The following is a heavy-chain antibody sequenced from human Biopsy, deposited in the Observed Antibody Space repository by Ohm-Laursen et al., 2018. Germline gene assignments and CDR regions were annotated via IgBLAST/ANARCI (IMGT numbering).Heavy chain of an antibody. CDR1: GFTFSVYA. V-gene: IGHV3-33*01. CDR2: IWYDGSNE. Sequence: SLRLSCAAAGFTFSVYAMHWVRQAPGKGLEWVSIIWYDGSNEYYADSVKGRFTISRDNSKNTVFLQMSSLRAEDTGVYYCARDPIVGSKADGMDVWGQGTTVTVSS. CDR3: ARDPIVGSKADGMDV. J-gene: IGHJ6*02. D-gene: IGHD1-26*01.